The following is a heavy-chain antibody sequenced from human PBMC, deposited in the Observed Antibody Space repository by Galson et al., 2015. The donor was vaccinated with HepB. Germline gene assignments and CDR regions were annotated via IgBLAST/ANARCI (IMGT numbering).Heavy chain of an antibody. J-gene: IGHJ4*02. CDR1: GYTFTSYG. CDR2: ISAYNGNT. V-gene: IGHV1-18*01. D-gene: IGHD3-10*01. CDR3: ARDYYYGSGSYTGFDY. Sequence: SVKVSCKASGYTFTSYGISWVRQAPGQGLEWMGWISAYNGNTNYAQKLQGRVTMTTDTSTSTAYMELRSLRSDDTAVYYCARDYYYGSGSYTGFDYWGQGTLVTVSS.